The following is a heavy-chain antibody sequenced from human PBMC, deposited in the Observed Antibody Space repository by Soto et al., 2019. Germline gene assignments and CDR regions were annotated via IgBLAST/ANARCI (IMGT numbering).Heavy chain of an antibody. J-gene: IGHJ4*02. CDR3: AKDRRAGGNSAFYFDF. CDR2: ISATGGGT. CDR1: GFKFSNYA. Sequence: LRVSCAASGFKFSNYAMSWVRQAPGKGLEWVSLISATGGGTYYADSVKGRFTISRDNSHNTLYLQVHSLTAEDTAVYYCAKDRRAGGNSAFYFDFWGQGAQVTVSS. D-gene: IGHD3-16*01. V-gene: IGHV3-23*01.